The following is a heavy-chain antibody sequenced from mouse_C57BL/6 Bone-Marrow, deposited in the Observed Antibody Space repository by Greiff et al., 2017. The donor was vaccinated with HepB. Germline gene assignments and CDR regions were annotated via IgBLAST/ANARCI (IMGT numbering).Heavy chain of an antibody. CDR3: AFYYDYDGGFAY. CDR1: GYAFTNYL. V-gene: IGHV1-54*01. D-gene: IGHD2-4*01. Sequence: QVQLKESGAELVRPGTSVKVSCKASGYAFTNYLIEWVKQRPGQGLEWIGVINPGSGGTNYNEKFKGKATLTADKSSSTAYMQLSSLTSEDSAVYFCAFYYDYDGGFAYWGQGTLVTVSA. J-gene: IGHJ3*01. CDR2: INPGSGGT.